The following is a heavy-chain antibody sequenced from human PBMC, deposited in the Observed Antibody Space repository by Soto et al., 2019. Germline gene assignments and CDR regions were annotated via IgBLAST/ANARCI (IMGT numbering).Heavy chain of an antibody. J-gene: IGHJ4*02. Sequence: PGGSLRLSCAASGFTFSSYSMNWVRQAPGKGLEWVSSISSSSSYIYYADSVKGRFTISRDNAKNSLYLQMNSLRAEDTAVYYCARADCSGGSCYLGYWGQGTLVTVSS. CDR1: GFTFSSYS. D-gene: IGHD2-15*01. V-gene: IGHV3-21*01. CDR2: ISSSSSYI. CDR3: ARADCSGGSCYLGY.